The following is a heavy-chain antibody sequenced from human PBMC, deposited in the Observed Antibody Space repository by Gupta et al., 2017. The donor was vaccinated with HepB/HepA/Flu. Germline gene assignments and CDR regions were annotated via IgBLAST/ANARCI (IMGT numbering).Heavy chain of an antibody. J-gene: IGHJ3*01. Sequence: QVQLQESGPRLVKPAQTLSLTCNVSGGSVDSGDQYWSWVRQPPGKGLEWIGYISYRGTTYYKPSLRSRLTISLDTARNHFSLKLASVTAADTALYFCARPLTNIDAFDVWGRGTMVTVXS. CDR3: ARPLTNIDAFDV. V-gene: IGHV4-30-4*01. CDR1: GGSVDSGDQY. D-gene: IGHD2-8*01. CDR2: ISYRGTT.